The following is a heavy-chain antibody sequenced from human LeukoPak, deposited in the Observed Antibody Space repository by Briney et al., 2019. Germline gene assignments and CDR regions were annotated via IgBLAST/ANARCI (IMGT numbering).Heavy chain of an antibody. CDR3: ARIPTVTSHFDFDY. J-gene: IGHJ4*02. CDR1: GGSISSGDYY. V-gene: IGHV4-30-4*01. Sequence: SQTLSLTCTVSGGSISSGDYYWSWIRQPPGKGLVWIGYIYYSGSTYYNPSLKSRVTISVDTSKNQFSLKLSSVTAADTAVYYCARIPTVTSHFDFDYWGQGTLLTVSS. CDR2: IYYSGST. D-gene: IGHD4-17*01.